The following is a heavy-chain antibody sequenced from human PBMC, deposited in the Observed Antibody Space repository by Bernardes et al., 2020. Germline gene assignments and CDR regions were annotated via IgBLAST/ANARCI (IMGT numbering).Heavy chain of an antibody. Sequence: RGSLRLSCAASGFTFRSYAMSWVRQAPGKGLEWVSAISGSGGSTYYADSVKGRFTISRDNSKNTLYLQMNSLRAEDTAVYYCAKDVAVAGTFDYWGQGTLVTVSS. CDR1: GFTFRSYA. CDR3: AKDVAVAGTFDY. V-gene: IGHV3-23*01. D-gene: IGHD6-19*01. J-gene: IGHJ4*02. CDR2: ISGSGGST.